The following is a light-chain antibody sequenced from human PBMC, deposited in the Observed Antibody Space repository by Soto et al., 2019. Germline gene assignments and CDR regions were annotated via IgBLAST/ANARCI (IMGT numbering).Light chain of an antibody. CDR2: SAS. CDR1: QSVSISS. CDR3: QQYGSSSYT. Sequence: EIVLTQSPGTLSLSPGERATLSCRASQSVSISSLAWYQQKPGQAPRILIYSASSRATGIPDRFSGSGSGTDFPLTISRLETEDFAVYYCQQYGSSSYTFGQGTNQEIK. V-gene: IGKV3-20*01. J-gene: IGKJ2*01.